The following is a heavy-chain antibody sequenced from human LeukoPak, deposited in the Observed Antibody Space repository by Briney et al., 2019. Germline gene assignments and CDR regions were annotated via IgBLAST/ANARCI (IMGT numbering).Heavy chain of an antibody. CDR2: INHSGST. Sequence: SETLSLTCTVSGDSMSSSPCYWGWIRQPPGKGLEWIGEINHSGSTNYNPSLKSRVTISVDTSKNQFSLKLSSVTAADTAVYYCARGRVFDPWGQGTLVTVSS. CDR1: GDSMSSSPCY. J-gene: IGHJ5*02. V-gene: IGHV4-39*07. CDR3: ARGRVFDP.